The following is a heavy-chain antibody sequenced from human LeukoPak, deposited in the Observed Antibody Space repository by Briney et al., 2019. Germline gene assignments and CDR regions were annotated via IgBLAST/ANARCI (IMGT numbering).Heavy chain of an antibody. V-gene: IGHV4-34*01. CDR3: AMQTYEYSSRRLNYYYYGMDV. Sequence: SETLSLTCAAYGVSFSAYYWSWIRQPPGKGLEWIGEINHSGGTNYNPSLKSRVTISVDTSKNQFSLKLSSVTAADTAVYYCAMQTYEYSSRRLNYYYYGMDVWGQGTTVTVSS. D-gene: IGHD6-6*01. CDR2: INHSGGT. CDR1: GVSFSAYY. J-gene: IGHJ6*02.